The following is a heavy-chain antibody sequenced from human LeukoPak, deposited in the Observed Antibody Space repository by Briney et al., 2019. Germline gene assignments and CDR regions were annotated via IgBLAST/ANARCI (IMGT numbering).Heavy chain of an antibody. CDR1: GGSISSSSYY. Sequence: SETLSLTCTVSGGSISSSSYYWGWIRQPPGKGLEWIGYIYYSGSTYYNPSLKSRVTISVDTSKNQFSLKLSSVTAADTAVYYCARPGRKWEPNDAFDIWGQGTMVTVSS. D-gene: IGHD1-26*01. V-gene: IGHV4-30-4*08. CDR2: IYYSGST. J-gene: IGHJ3*02. CDR3: ARPGRKWEPNDAFDI.